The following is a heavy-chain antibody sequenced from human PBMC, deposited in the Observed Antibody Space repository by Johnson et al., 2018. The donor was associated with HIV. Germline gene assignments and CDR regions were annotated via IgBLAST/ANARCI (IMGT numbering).Heavy chain of an antibody. Sequence: VQLVESGGGLVQPGGSLRLSCAASGFTFSSSWMDWVRQAPGKGLEWVANIKQDGSDKYYVDSVKGRFTISRDNAKNSLYLQMNSLRAEDTAVYYCAGGGIVPTDAFDIWGQGTMVTVSS. J-gene: IGHJ3*02. CDR2: IKQDGSDK. D-gene: IGHD5-12*01. CDR3: AGGGIVPTDAFDI. V-gene: IGHV3-7*01. CDR1: GFTFSSSW.